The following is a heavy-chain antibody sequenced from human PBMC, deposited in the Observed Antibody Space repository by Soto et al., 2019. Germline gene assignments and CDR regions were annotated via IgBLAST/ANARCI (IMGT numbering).Heavy chain of an antibody. CDR1: GGSFSGYY. CDR2: INHSGST. J-gene: IGHJ4*02. CDR3: ARDKITGLFDY. V-gene: IGHV4-34*01. Sequence: QVQLQQWGAGLLKPSETLSLTCAVYGGSFSGYYWTWIRQPPGTGLEWIGEINHSGSTNYNPSLKSRVAISVDTYKNQFSLNLTFVTAADTAVYYCARDKITGLFDYLGQGILVTVSS. D-gene: IGHD2-8*02.